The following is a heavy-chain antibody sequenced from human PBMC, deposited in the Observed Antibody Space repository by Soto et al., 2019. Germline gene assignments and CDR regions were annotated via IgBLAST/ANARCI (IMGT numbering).Heavy chain of an antibody. CDR1: GFSFSSYA. J-gene: IGHJ6*02. V-gene: IGHV3-23*01. Sequence: EGQLLESGGGLAQPGGSLRLSCAASGFSFSSYAMTWVRQAAGRGLEWVSGISAGGDSTYYAASVKGRFTISRDNSRSTLYLQLNSLRAEDTAVYYCAKMSVAMWRISLYEMDVWGQGATVTVSS. CDR3: AKMSVAMWRISLYEMDV. D-gene: IGHD2-2*01. CDR2: ISAGGDST.